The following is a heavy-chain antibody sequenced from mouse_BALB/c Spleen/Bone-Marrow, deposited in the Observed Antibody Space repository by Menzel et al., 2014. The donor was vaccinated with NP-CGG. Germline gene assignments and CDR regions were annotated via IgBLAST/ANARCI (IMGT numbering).Heavy chain of an antibody. CDR1: GFDFSRYW. J-gene: IGHJ3*01. Sequence: EVQGVESGGGLVQPGGSLKLSCAASGFDFSRYWMSWVRHAPGKGLEWIGEINPDSSTINYTPSLKDKFIISRDNAKNTLYLQMSKVRSEDAALYYCARLYRYGWFAYWGQGTLVTVSA. CDR3: ARLYRYGWFAY. V-gene: IGHV4-1*02. CDR2: INPDSSTI. D-gene: IGHD2-14*01.